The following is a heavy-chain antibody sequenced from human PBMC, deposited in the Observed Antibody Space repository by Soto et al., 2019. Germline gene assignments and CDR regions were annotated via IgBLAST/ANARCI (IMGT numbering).Heavy chain of an antibody. D-gene: IGHD3-3*01. CDR1: GGSISNYY. J-gene: IGHJ4*02. CDR3: ARGHYDFWSGYFATIDY. V-gene: IGHV4-59*08. Sequence: PSETLSLTCSVSGGSISNYYWSWIRQPPGKGLEWIGYIHYSGSTKYNPSLKSRVTISADTSKNQFSLELSSVTAADTAVYLCARGHYDFWSGYFATIDYWGQGTLVTVSS. CDR2: IHYSGST.